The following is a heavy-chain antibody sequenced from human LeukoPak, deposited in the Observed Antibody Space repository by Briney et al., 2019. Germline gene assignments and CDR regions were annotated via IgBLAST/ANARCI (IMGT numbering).Heavy chain of an antibody. CDR2: IYYSGRT. V-gene: IGHV4-39*01. D-gene: IGHD2-15*01. J-gene: IGHJ4*02. Sequence: SETLSLTCTVSGGSISSSSYYWGWIRQPPGKGLEWIGSIYYSGRTNYSPSLKSRVTISVDTSEKQFSLQLNSVTAADTAVYYCARQGSAYYFDFWGQGFLVTVSS. CDR3: ARQGSAYYFDF. CDR1: GGSISSSSYY.